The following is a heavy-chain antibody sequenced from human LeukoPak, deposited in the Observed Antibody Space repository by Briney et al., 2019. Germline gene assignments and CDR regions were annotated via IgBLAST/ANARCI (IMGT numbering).Heavy chain of an antibody. V-gene: IGHV3-33*03. CDR2: IWNDGSNK. D-gene: IGHD4-11*01. CDR1: GFTFSHYG. J-gene: IGHJ5*01. Sequence: GRSLRLSCATSGFTFSHYGMHWVRQAPGKGLEWVAVIWNDGSNKYYGDSVKGRFTITTDNSMNTLYLQMNSLRVEDTAVYYCAKDAQRGFDYSNSLESWGQGTLVTVSS. CDR3: AKDAQRGFDYSNSLES.